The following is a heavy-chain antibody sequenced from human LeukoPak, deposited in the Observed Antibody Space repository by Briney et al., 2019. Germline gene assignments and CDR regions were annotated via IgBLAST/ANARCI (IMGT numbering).Heavy chain of an antibody. V-gene: IGHV4-59*08. J-gene: IGHJ4*02. CDR3: ARMDGDYRGYFDY. CDR2: IFYSGRI. D-gene: IGHD4-17*01. Sequence: PSETLSLTCTVSGGSINNYYWSWIRQPPGKGLEWIGNIFYSGRINYNPSFQSRVTISVDTSKNQFSLKLSSVTAADTAVYYCARMDGDYRGYFDYWGQGTLVTVSS. CDR1: GGSINNYY.